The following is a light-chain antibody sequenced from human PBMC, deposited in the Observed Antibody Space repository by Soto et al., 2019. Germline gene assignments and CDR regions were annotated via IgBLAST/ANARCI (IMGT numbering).Light chain of an antibody. Sequence: ESVLTQYTGTLSLSPGERATLSRRASQSVSSSYLAWYQQKPGQAPRLLIYGASSRATGIPDRFSGSGSGTDFTLTISRLEPEDFAVYYCQQYGSSLWPFGQGSKVAIK. CDR1: QSVSSSY. CDR3: QQYGSSLWP. V-gene: IGKV3-20*01. J-gene: IGKJ1*01. CDR2: GAS.